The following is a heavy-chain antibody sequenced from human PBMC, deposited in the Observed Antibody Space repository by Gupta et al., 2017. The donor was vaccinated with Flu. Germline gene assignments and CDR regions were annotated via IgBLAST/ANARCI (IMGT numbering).Heavy chain of an antibody. V-gene: IGHV3-48*03. J-gene: IGHJ5*01. CDR2: ISSREDT. CDR1: GFTLSSYD. CDR3: ERGHWDS. Sequence: SGFTLSSYDLSWVRLAPGKGLEWVYFISSREDTYYTDSVKGGFTIPRDNAKNSVYLQMNRLRADYSAVDHCERGHWDSWGQGTLVPVS.